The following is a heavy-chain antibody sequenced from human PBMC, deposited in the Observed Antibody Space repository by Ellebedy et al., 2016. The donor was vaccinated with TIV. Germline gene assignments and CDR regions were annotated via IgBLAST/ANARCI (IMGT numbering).Heavy chain of an antibody. CDR3: ARHVFDILTVNWFDP. D-gene: IGHD3-9*01. CDR1: GGSISSSSYY. J-gene: IGHJ5*02. V-gene: IGHV4-39*01. CDR2: IYYSGST. Sequence: SETLSLTCTVSGGSISSSSYYWGWIRQPPGKGLEWIGSIYYSGSTYYNPSLKSRVTISVDTSKNQFSLKLSSVTAADTAVYYCARHVFDILTVNWFDPWGQGTLVTVSS.